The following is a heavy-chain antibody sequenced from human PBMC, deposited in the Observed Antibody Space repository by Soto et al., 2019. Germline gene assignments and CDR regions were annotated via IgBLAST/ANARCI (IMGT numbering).Heavy chain of an antibody. CDR1: GFTFSSYS. J-gene: IGHJ5*02. V-gene: IGHV3-48*01. CDR3: ARDSLYGSGSPNWFDP. CDR2: ISSSSSTI. Sequence: PGGSLRLSCAASGFTFSSYSMNWVRQAPGKGLEWVSYISSSSSTIYYADSVKGRFTISRDNAKNSLYLQMNSLRAEDTAVYYCARDSLYGSGSPNWFDPWGQGTLVTVSS. D-gene: IGHD3-10*01.